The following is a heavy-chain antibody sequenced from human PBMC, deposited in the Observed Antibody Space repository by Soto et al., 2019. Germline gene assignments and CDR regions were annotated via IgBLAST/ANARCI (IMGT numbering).Heavy chain of an antibody. CDR1: CFTFSNAW. Sequence: GGSLRLSCAASCFTFSNAWMNWVRQALGKGLEWVGRIKSKTDGGTTDYAAPVKGRFTISRDDSKNTLYLQMNSLKTEDTVVYYCTTLSITIFGVVLMDVWGQGTTVTVS. V-gene: IGHV3-15*07. CDR2: IKSKTDGGTT. D-gene: IGHD3-3*01. CDR3: TTLSITIFGVVLMDV. J-gene: IGHJ6*02.